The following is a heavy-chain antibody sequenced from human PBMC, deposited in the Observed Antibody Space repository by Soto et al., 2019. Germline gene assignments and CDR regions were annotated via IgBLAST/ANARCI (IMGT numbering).Heavy chain of an antibody. CDR2: ISSSGSTI. CDR1: GDSISSYS. J-gene: IGHJ4*02. Sequence: LSLTCTVSGDSISSYSWSWIRQAPGKGLEWVSYISSSGSTIYYADSVKGRFTISRDNAKNSLYLQMNSLRAEDTAVYYCARDSTFGPRASPGGFDYWGQGTLVTVSS. V-gene: IGHV3-11*01. CDR3: ARDSTFGPRASPGGFDY. D-gene: IGHD3-10*01.